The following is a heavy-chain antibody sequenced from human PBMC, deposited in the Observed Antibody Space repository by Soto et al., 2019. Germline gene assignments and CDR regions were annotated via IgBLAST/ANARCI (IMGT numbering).Heavy chain of an antibody. CDR1: GFTFSNYA. V-gene: IGHV3-64D*06. CDR3: VKGNQLLRYYFEF. J-gene: IGHJ4*01. D-gene: IGHD2-15*01. Sequence: GGSLRLSCSVSGFTFSNYAMHWVRQAPGKGLEYVSGITSDGDSTWHADSVKDRFTISRDNSKNTLFLQMSSLRVEDTAIYFCVKGNQLLRYYFEFWGHGTPVPGSS. CDR2: ITSDGDST.